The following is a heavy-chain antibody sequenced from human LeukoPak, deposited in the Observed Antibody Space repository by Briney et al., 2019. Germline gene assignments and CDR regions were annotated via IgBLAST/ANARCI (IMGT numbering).Heavy chain of an antibody. D-gene: IGHD2-2*01. CDR3: ARDQGYCSSTSCYHWFDP. CDR2: IYHSGST. V-gene: IGHV4-38-2*02. Sequence: SETLSLTCTVSGYSISSGYYWGWIRQPPGKELEWIGSIYHSGSTYYNPSLKSRVTISVDTSKNQFSLKLSSVTAADAAVYYCARDQGYCSSTSCYHWFDPWGQGTLVTVSS. J-gene: IGHJ5*02. CDR1: GYSISSGYY.